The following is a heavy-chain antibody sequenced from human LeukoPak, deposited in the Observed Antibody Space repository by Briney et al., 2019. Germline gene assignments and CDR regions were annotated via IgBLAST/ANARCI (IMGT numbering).Heavy chain of an antibody. CDR3: AKTQDGGSRYYYYYMDV. CDR1: GFTFRSYA. CDR2: IGGSGGST. D-gene: IGHD1-26*01. Sequence: GGSLRLSRAASGFTFRSYAMSWVRQAPGKGLEWVSAIGGSGGSTYYADSVKGRFIISRDNSKSTLYLQMNSLRVEDTAVYYCAKTQDGGSRYYYYYMDVWGKGTTVTVSS. V-gene: IGHV3-23*01. J-gene: IGHJ6*03.